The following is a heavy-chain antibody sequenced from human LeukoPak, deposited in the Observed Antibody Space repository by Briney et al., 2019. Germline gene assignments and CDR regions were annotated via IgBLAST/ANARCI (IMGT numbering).Heavy chain of an antibody. CDR3: ARTHGGDTTYDRFDP. Sequence: GESLKISCKGSGYSFTSYWIGWGRQMPGKGLEWMGIIYPGDSDTRYSPSFQGQVTISADKSISTAYLQWSSLKASDTAMYYCARTHGGDTTYDRFDPWGQGTLVTVSS. D-gene: IGHD3-16*01. V-gene: IGHV5-51*01. J-gene: IGHJ5*02. CDR2: IYPGDSDT. CDR1: GYSFTSYW.